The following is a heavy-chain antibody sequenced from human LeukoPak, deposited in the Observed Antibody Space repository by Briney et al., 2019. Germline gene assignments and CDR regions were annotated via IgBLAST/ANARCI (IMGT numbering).Heavy chain of an antibody. CDR1: GFTFSSYS. CDR2: ISSSSSYI. V-gene: IGHV3-21*01. J-gene: IGHJ4*02. D-gene: IGHD3-22*01. Sequence: KPGGSLRLSCAASGFTFSSYSMNWVRQAPGKGLGWVSSISSSSSYIYYADSVKGRFTISRDNAKNSLYLQMNSLRAEDTAVYYCARVRGYYDSSGYYRIDYWGQGTLVTVSS. CDR3: ARVRGYYDSSGYYRIDY.